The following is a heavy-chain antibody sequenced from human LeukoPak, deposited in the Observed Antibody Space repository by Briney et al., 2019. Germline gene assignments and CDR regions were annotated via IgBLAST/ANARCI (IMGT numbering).Heavy chain of an antibody. CDR2: INPSGST. V-gene: IGHV4-4*07. D-gene: IGHD6-19*01. CDR1: AGSISHYY. J-gene: IGHJ4*02. Sequence: PSETLSLTCTVSAGSISHYYWSFLRQPAGKGLEWVGRINPSGSTNYNPSLKSRVTISIDKSMNQFFLRLSSVTAADTAVYFCARETYSRGHDYWGQGTLVTVSS. CDR3: ARETYSRGHDY.